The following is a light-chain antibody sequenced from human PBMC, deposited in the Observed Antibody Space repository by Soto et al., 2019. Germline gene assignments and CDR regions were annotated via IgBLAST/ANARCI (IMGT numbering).Light chain of an antibody. CDR3: QQRFSGYS. CDR1: QSVSSY. V-gene: IGKV3-11*01. CDR2: DAS. Sequence: IVLTQSPATLSLSPGERATLSCRASQSVSSYLAWYQQKPGQPPRLLIYDASNRPTGTPARFSGSGSGTDSTLTISSLEPEDFAVYYCQQRFSGYSFGQGTKLEIK. J-gene: IGKJ2*03.